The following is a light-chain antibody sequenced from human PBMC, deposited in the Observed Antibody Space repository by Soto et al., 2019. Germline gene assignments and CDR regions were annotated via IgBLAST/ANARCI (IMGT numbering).Light chain of an antibody. Sequence: EIVLTQSPGTLSLSPGERATLSCRASQSVSSSYLAWYQQKPGQAPRLLIYGASSRATGIPDRFSGSGSGTDFTLTISRLEPEDLAVYYCQQYGSSPRTFGKGTKGDIK. CDR2: GAS. J-gene: IGKJ1*01. CDR3: QQYGSSPRT. CDR1: QSVSSSY. V-gene: IGKV3-20*01.